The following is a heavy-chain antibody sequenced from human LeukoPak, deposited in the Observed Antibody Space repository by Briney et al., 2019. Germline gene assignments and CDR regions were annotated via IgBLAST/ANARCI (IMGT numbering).Heavy chain of an antibody. Sequence: ASVKVSCKASGYTFTSYYMHWVRQAPGQGLEWMGIINPGGGSTSYAQKFQGRVTMIRDTSTSTVYMELSSLRSEDTAVYYCARGNPDDAFDIWGQGTMVTVSS. CDR2: INPGGGST. CDR1: GYTFTSYY. J-gene: IGHJ3*02. CDR3: ARGNPDDAFDI. V-gene: IGHV1-46*01.